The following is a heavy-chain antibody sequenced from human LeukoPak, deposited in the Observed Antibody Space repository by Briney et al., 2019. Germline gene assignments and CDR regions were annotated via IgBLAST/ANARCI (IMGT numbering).Heavy chain of an antibody. Sequence: SETLSLTCTVSGGSISSYYWSWMRQPPGKGLEWIGYIYYSGSTNYNPSLKSRVTISVDTSKNQFSLRLSSVTAADTAVYYCERRSGSYWDFDYWGQGTLVTVSS. J-gene: IGHJ4*02. CDR1: GGSISSYY. CDR2: IYYSGST. D-gene: IGHD1-26*01. V-gene: IGHV4-59*08. CDR3: ERRSGSYWDFDY.